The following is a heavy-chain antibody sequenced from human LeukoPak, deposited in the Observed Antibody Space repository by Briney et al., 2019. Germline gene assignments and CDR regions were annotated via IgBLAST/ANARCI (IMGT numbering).Heavy chain of an antibody. V-gene: IGHV1-2*02. D-gene: IGHD1-26*01. CDR2: INPNSGGT. CDR3: ARDSSDSGSYYFDY. CDR1: GYTFTGYY. J-gene: IGHJ4*02. Sequence: ASVKVSCKASGYTFTGYYMHWVRQAPGQGLEWMGWINPNSGGTNYAQKFQGRVTMTRDTSISTAYMELSRLRSDDTAVYYCARDSSDSGSYYFDYWGQGTLVTVSS.